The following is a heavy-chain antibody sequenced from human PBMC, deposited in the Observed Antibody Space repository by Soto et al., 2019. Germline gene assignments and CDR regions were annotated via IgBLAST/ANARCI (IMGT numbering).Heavy chain of an antibody. CDR3: AKSAYYYDSSAHFEY. CDR2: VHTSRGSA. V-gene: IGHV1-46*01. D-gene: IGHD3-22*01. Sequence: VQLVQSAAEVKEPGASVRVSCKASGNTLTTDFIHWMRQAPGQGLEWMGIVHTSRGSATYAQRFQGRVTMTSDTSTNTAYMEMGSLRSEDTAVYYCAKSAYYYDSSAHFEYWGQGTLVTVSS. CDR1: GNTLTTDF. J-gene: IGHJ4*02.